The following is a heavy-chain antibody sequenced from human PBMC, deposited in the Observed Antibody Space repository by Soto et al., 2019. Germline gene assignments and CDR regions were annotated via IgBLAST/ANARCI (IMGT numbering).Heavy chain of an antibody. Sequence: GASVKVSCKASGYTFSNYGISWVRQGPGQGLEWMGWISGYNGNTHYEEKVQDRIKMTTDTSTSTTYLELRSLRSDDTAVYFCARDPGFGFGYSYAFAMDVWGQGTTVTDSS. CDR2: ISGYNGNT. CDR1: GYTFSNYG. V-gene: IGHV1-18*01. J-gene: IGHJ6*02. D-gene: IGHD5-18*01. CDR3: ARDPGFGFGYSYAFAMDV.